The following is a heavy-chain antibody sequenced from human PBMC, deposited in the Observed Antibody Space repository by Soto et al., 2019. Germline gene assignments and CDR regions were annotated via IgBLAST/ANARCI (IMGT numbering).Heavy chain of an antibody. Sequence: GGSLRLSCAGSGFTFSSYWMGWVRQAPGKGLEWVANIKQDGSERYYVDSVKGRFTISRDNAENSMYLHMNSLRVEDTAVYYCARPRFISSYYYYYMDVWGKGTTVTVSS. CDR3: ARPRFISSYYYYYMDV. V-gene: IGHV3-7*01. J-gene: IGHJ6*03. CDR1: GFTFSSYW. CDR2: IKQDGSER. D-gene: IGHD3-16*02.